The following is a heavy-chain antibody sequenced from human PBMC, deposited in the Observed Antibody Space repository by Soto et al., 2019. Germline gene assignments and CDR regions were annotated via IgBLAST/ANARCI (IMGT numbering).Heavy chain of an antibody. CDR1: GYSFTSYW. J-gene: IGHJ6*02. V-gene: IGHV5-10-1*01. CDR3: ATPYSTVTRRRAYYYGMDV. Sequence: GESLKISCKGSGYSFTSYWISWVRQMPGKGLEWMGRIDPSDSYTNYSPSFQGHVTISADKSISTAYLQWSSLKASDTAMYYCATPYSTVTRRRAYYYGMDVWGQGTTVTVS. CDR2: IDPSDSYT. D-gene: IGHD4-17*01.